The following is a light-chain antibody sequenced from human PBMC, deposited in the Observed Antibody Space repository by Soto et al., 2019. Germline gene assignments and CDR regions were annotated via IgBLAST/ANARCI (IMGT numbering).Light chain of an antibody. J-gene: IGLJ1*01. Sequence: QSALTQPASVSGSPGQSITISCTGTSSDVGAYNYVSWFQQHPGKAPKLMIYDVTNRPSGVSNRFSGSKSGNTASLTISGLQAEDEADYYCCSYTSSSTYVFGTETKVTVL. CDR3: CSYTSSSTYV. CDR2: DVT. CDR1: SSDVGAYNY. V-gene: IGLV2-14*01.